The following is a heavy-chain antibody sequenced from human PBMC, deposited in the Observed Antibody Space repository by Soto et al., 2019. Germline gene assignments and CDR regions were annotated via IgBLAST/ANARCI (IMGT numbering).Heavy chain of an antibody. V-gene: IGHV4-34*01. CDR2: INHSGST. CDR1: GGSFSGYY. J-gene: IGHJ6*03. Sequence: SETLSLTCAVYGGSFSGYYWSWIRQPPGKGLEWIGEINHSGSTNYNPSLKSRVTISVDTSKNQFSLKLSSVTAADTAVYYCARGTDIVVVPADPYYYMDVWGKGTTVTVSS. D-gene: IGHD2-2*01. CDR3: ARGTDIVVVPADPYYYMDV.